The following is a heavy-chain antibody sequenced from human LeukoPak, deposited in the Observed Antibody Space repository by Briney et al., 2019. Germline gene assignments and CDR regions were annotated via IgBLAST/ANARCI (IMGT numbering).Heavy chain of an antibody. CDR2: VSGGDPTT. J-gene: IGHJ4*02. V-gene: IGHV3-23*01. CDR3: ARGSLVHYYGSGSYRIRAGFDY. CDR1: DFSFATYA. D-gene: IGHD3-10*01. Sequence: GGSLRLSCAASDFSFATYAMGWVRQAPGRGLEWVSSVSGGDPTTYYADSVKGRFTISRDNSKNTLYLQMNSLRAEDTAVYYCARGSLVHYYGSGSYRIRAGFDYWGQGTLVTVSS.